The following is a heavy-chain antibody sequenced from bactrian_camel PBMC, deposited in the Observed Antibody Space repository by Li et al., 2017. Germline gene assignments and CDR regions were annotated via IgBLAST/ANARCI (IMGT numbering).Heavy chain of an antibody. D-gene: IGHD3*01. J-gene: IGHJ4*01. V-gene: IGHV3S53*01. CDR1: GYSVQTAY. CDR2: IDRAGYP. CDR3: AAFKSGGGGLCYIGSVNY. Sequence: VQLVESGGGSVQAGGSLRLSCDVSGYSVQTAYMAWFRQAPGKMREGVASIDRAGYPTYTHSVKDRFTISKDNAKNTLYLQMDRLKPEDTAMYYCAAFKSGGGGLCYIGSVNYWGQGTQVTVS.